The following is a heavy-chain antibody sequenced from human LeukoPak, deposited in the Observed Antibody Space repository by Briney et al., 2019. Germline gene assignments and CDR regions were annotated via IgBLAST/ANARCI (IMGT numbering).Heavy chain of an antibody. Sequence: PGGSLRLSCAASGFTFSGYAMSWVRQAPGKGLEWVSLITGSGATTYYADSVRGRFTVSRDNSKNTLYLQMNSLRAEDTAVYFCAKSLRYGDTRYWGQGTLVTVSS. J-gene: IGHJ4*02. CDR3: AKSLRYGDTRY. D-gene: IGHD4-17*01. CDR2: ITGSGATT. V-gene: IGHV3-23*01. CDR1: GFTFSGYA.